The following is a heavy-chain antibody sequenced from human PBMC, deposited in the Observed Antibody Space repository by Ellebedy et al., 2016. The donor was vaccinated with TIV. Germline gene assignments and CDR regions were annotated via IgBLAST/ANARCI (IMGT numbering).Heavy chain of an antibody. D-gene: IGHD1-7*01. CDR1: GGSISSYY. CDR3: ARGVGITGTTDPYYYYYYGMDV. J-gene: IGHJ6*02. Sequence: SETLSLTCTVSGGSISSYYWSWIRQPPGRGLEWIGYVSYSGSTNYNPSLKSRVTISVDTSKNQFSLKLSSVTAADTAVYYCARGVGITGTTDPYYYYYYGMDVWGQGTTVTVSS. V-gene: IGHV4-59*01. CDR2: VSYSGST.